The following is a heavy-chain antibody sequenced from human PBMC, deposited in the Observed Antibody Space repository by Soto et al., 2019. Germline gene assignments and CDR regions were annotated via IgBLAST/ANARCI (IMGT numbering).Heavy chain of an antibody. J-gene: IGHJ4*02. V-gene: IGHV4-30-4*01. D-gene: IGHD2-8*02. CDR3: GRRVTGSFSYFDY. CDR2: IYYSGST. Sequence: SETLSLTCTVSGGSISSGDYYWSWIRQPPGKGLEGIGYIYYSGSTYYNPSLKSRVTISVDTSKNQFSLKLSSVTAADTAVYYGGRRVTGSFSYFDYWGQGTLVTVSS. CDR1: GGSISSGDYY.